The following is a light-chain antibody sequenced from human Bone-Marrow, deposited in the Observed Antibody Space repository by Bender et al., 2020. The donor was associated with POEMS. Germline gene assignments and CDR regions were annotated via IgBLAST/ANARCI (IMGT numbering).Light chain of an antibody. V-gene: IGLV2-14*03. J-gene: IGLJ3*02. CDR2: DVD. CDR1: INDVGSYTF. Sequence: QSALTQPASVSGSPGQSITISCTGTINDVGSYTFVSWYQQQSGRAPKLMIYDVDNRPSGVPDRFSGSKSGTSASLAITGLQAEDEGDYYCQSYDNSLGGWVFGGGTKLTVL. CDR3: QSYDNSLGGWV.